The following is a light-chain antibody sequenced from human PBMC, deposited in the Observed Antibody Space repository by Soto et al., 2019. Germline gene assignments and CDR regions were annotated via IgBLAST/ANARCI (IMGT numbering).Light chain of an antibody. V-gene: IGLV2-14*03. CDR3: SSYTSRIARV. CDR1: SSDISGYKY. J-gene: IGLJ1*01. CDR2: DVS. Sequence: QPASVSGSPGQSITISCTGPSSDISGYKYVAWFQQHPGKAPKLIIYDVSSRPSGISHRFSGSKSGNTASLTISGLQTEDEADYYCSSYTSRIARVFGTGTKLTVL.